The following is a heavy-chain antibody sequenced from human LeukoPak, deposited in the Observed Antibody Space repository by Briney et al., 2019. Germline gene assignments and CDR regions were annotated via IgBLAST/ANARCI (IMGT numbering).Heavy chain of an antibody. D-gene: IGHD5-12*01. V-gene: IGHV4-34*01. CDR2: INHSGST. J-gene: IGHJ3*02. CDR1: GGSISNYY. CDR3: ARAAWLDAFDI. Sequence: SETLSLTCTVSGGSISNYYWSWIRQPPGKGLEWIGEINHSGSTNYNPSLKSRVTISVDTSKNQFSLKLSSVTAADTAVYYCARAAWLDAFDIWGQGTMVTVSS.